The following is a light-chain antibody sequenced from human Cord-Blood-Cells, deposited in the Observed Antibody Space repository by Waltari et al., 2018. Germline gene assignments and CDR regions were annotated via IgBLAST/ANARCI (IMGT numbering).Light chain of an antibody. CDR2: DVS. CDR1: SRDVGGYNY. CDR3: SSYTSSSTLV. V-gene: IGLV2-14*01. J-gene: IGLJ3*02. Sequence: QSALTQSASVSGSPGQSITISCTGTSRDVGGYNYVSWYQQHPGKAHKLMIYDVSNRPSGVSNRFSGSKSGNTASLTISGLQAEDEADYYCSSYTSSSTLVFGGGTKLTVL.